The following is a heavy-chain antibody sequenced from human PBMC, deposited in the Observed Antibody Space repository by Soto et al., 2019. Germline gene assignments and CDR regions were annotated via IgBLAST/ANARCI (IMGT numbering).Heavy chain of an antibody. J-gene: IGHJ5*02. D-gene: IGHD6-19*01. CDR2: ISAYNGNT. CDR1: GYTFTSYG. CDR3: ARHAVAGHNWFDP. Sequence: ASVKVSCKASGYTFTSYGISWVRPAPLQGLEWMVWISAYNGNTNYAQKLQGRVTMTTDTSTSTAYMELRSLRSDDTAVYYCARHAVAGHNWFDPWGQGTLVTVSS. V-gene: IGHV1-18*01.